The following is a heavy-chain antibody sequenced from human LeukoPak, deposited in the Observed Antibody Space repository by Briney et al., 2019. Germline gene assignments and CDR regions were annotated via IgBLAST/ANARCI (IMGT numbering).Heavy chain of an antibody. CDR2: ITSSSSYI. V-gene: IGHV3-21*01. Sequence: PGGSLRLSCAASGFTFDDYGMSWVRQAPGKGLEWVSCITSSSSYIYYADSVKGRFTISRDNAKNSLYLQMNSLRAEDTAVYYCARDSNLHYYDSSGYYHWGQGTLVTVSS. D-gene: IGHD3-22*01. CDR1: GFTFDDYG. CDR3: ARDSNLHYYDSSGYYH. J-gene: IGHJ5*02.